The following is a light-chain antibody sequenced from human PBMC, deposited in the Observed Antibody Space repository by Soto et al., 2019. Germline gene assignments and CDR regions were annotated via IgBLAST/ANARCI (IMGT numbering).Light chain of an antibody. CDR2: GAS. CDR3: QQYNNWPRT. J-gene: IGKJ1*01. Sequence: EIVLTQSPGTLSLAPGERVTLSCRASQSVSSSYLAWYQQKPGQAPRLLIYGASSRATGIPDRFSGSGSGTDFTLTISRLEPEDFAVYYCQQYNNWPRTFGQGTKVEIK. V-gene: IGKV3-20*01. CDR1: QSVSSSY.